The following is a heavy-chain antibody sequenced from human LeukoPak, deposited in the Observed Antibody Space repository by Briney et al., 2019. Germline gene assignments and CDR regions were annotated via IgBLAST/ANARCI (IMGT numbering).Heavy chain of an antibody. Sequence: ASVTVSCKGSGYTFTGYYIHWVWQAPGQGLEWMGWINPNSGDTHYAQKFQGRVTMTRDTSISTAYMDLNSLISDDTAVYYCARVQYQLLFEGNWFDPWGQGTLVTVSS. CDR1: GYTFTGYY. V-gene: IGHV1-2*02. CDR2: INPNSGDT. D-gene: IGHD2-2*01. J-gene: IGHJ5*02. CDR3: ARVQYQLLFEGNWFDP.